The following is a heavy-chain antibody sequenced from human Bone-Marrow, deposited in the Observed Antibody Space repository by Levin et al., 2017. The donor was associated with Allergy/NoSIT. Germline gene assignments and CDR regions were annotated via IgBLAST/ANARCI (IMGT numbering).Heavy chain of an antibody. Sequence: GESLKISCAASGFTFSSYAMHWVRQAPGKGLEWVAVISYDGSNKYYADSVKGRFTISRDNSKNTLYLQMNSLRAEDTAVYYCARSPARFYCSSTSCYRYYYYYGMDVWGQGTTVTVSS. CDR1: GFTFSSYA. D-gene: IGHD2-2*02. CDR2: ISYDGSNK. V-gene: IGHV3-30-3*01. CDR3: ARSPARFYCSSTSCYRYYYYYGMDV. J-gene: IGHJ6*02.